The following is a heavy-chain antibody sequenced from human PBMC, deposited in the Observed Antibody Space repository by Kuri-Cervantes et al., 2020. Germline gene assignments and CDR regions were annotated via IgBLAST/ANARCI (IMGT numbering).Heavy chain of an antibody. V-gene: IGHV3-23*01. CDR2: ISGSGGST. CDR1: GYSFTSYW. D-gene: IGHD3-9*01. J-gene: IGHJ6*02. Sequence: GESLKISCKGSGYSFTSYWIGWVRQAPGKGLEWVSAISGSGGSTYYADSVKGRFTISRDNSKNTLYLQMNSLRAEDTAVYYCANPTLTIKGGMDVWGQGTTVTVSS. CDR3: ANPTLTIKGGMDV.